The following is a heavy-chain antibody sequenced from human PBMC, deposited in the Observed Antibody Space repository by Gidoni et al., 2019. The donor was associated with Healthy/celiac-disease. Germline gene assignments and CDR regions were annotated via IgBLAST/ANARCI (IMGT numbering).Heavy chain of an antibody. CDR2: INSDGSST. D-gene: IGHD1-26*01. CDR1: GFTFSSYW. V-gene: IGHV3-74*01. J-gene: IGHJ6*02. CDR3: ARDQVGATPLYYYGMDV. Sequence: EVQLVESGGGLVQPGGSLRLSCAASGFTFSSYWMHWVRQAPGKGLVWVSRINSDGSSTSYADSVKGRFTISRDNAKNTLYLQMNSLRAEDTAVYYCARDQVGATPLYYYGMDVWGQGTTVTVSS.